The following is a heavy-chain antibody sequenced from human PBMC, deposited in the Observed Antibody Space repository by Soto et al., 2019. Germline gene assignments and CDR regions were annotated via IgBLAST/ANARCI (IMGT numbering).Heavy chain of an antibody. CDR1: GGSISSGGYY. D-gene: IGHD3-10*01. CDR2: IYYSGST. J-gene: IGHJ4*02. Sequence: QVQLQESGPGLVKPSQTLSLTCTVSGGSISSGGYYWSWIRQHPGKGLEWFGYIYYSGSTYYNPSLTSRVTRAVDTSKNQFSLKLSSVTAADTAVYYCARGVLWFGDLLQFDYWGQGTLVTVSS. V-gene: IGHV4-31*03. CDR3: ARGVLWFGDLLQFDY.